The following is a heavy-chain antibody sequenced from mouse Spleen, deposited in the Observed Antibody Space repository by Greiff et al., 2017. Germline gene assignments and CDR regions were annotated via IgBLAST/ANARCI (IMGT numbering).Heavy chain of an antibody. CDR3: VRDSNPNYYGSSFFAY. CDR1: GFTFNTYA. D-gene: IGHD1-1*01. CDR2: IRSKSSNYAT. Sequence: EVQGVESGGGLVQPKGSLKLSCAASGFTFNTYAMHWVRQAPGKGLEWVARIRSKSSNYATYYADSVKDRFTISRDDSQSMLYLQMNNLKTEDTAMYYFVRDSNPNYYGSSFFAYWGQGTLVTVSA. J-gene: IGHJ3*01. V-gene: IGHV10-3*01.